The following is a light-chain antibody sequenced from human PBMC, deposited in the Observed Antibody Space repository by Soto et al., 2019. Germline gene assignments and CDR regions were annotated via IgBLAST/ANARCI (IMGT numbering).Light chain of an antibody. V-gene: IGLV2-14*01. CDR2: EVS. CDR1: SSDVGGYNY. J-gene: IGLJ2*01. CDR3: SSYTSGSASVV. Sequence: QSALTQPASVSGSPGQSITISCTGSSSDVGGYNYVSWYQQHPGKAPKLMIYEVSNRPSGVSNRFSGSKSANTASLTISGLQAEDEAAYYCSSYTSGSASVVFGGGTKLTVL.